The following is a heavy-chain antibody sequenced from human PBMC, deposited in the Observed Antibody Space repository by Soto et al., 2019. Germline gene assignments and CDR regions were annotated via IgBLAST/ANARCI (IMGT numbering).Heavy chain of an antibody. J-gene: IGHJ4*02. CDR2: ISHDGSNK. Sequence: QVQLGESGGGVVQPGRSLRLSCAASGFTVSSYGMHWVRQAPGKGLEWVSVISHDGSNKYYADSVKGRFTISRDNSKNTLYLQMNSLRAEDTAVYYCAKGDRIAAAGHFDYWGQGTLVTVSS. V-gene: IGHV3-30*18. CDR3: AKGDRIAAAGHFDY. CDR1: GFTVSSYG. D-gene: IGHD6-13*01.